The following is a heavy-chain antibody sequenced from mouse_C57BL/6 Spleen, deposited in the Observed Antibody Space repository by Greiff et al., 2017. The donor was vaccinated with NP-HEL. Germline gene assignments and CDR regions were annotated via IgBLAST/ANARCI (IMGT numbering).Heavy chain of an antibody. J-gene: IGHJ3*01. CDR3: ASYYYGSSYGWFAY. Sequence: QVQLQQSGPELVKPGASVKISCKASGYAFSSSWMNWVKQRPGKGLEWIGRIYPGDGDTNYNGKFKGKATLTADKSSSTAYMQLSSLTSEDSAVYFCASYYYGSSYGWFAYWGQGILVTVSA. D-gene: IGHD1-1*01. CDR1: GYAFSSSW. V-gene: IGHV1-82*01. CDR2: IYPGDGDT.